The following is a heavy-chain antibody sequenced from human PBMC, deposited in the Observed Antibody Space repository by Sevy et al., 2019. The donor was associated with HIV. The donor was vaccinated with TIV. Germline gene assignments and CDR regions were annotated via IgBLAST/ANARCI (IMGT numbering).Heavy chain of an antibody. Sequence: GGSLRLSCAASGFTFSSYGMHWVRQAPGKGLEWVAVISYDGSNKYYADSVKGRFTISRDNSKNTLYLQMNSLRAEDTAVYYCAKEGGPFITMVRGVDAFDIWGQGTMVTVSS. J-gene: IGHJ3*02. V-gene: IGHV3-30*18. CDR1: GFTFSSYG. CDR3: AKEGGPFITMVRGVDAFDI. D-gene: IGHD3-10*01. CDR2: ISYDGSNK.